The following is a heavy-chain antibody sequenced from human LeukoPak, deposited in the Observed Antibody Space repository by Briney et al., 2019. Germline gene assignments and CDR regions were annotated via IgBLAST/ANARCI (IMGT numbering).Heavy chain of an antibody. CDR1: GGSISGYY. CDR2: IYYSGTT. V-gene: IGHV4-59*01. J-gene: IGHJ4*02. CDR3: ARRGRSDHGNSHFDH. Sequence: PSETLSLTCIVSGGSISGYYWNWIRQSPGKGLEWIGYIYYSGTTKYDPSLKSRVTTSVDSSKNQFFLKLNSVTAADTAVYYCARRGRSDHGNSHFDHWGQGTLVTVSS. D-gene: IGHD4-23*01.